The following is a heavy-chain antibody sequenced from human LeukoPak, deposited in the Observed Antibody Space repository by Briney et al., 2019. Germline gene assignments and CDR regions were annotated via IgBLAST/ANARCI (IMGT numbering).Heavy chain of an antibody. J-gene: IGHJ4*02. CDR1: GFTFSSFS. CDR3: ARDLRSEYCSSTSCFHFDY. CDR2: ISSSSTI. D-gene: IGHD2-2*01. Sequence: GGSLRLSCAASGFTFSSFSMNWVRQAPGKGLEWVSYISSSSTIYYADSVKGRFTISRDNAKNSLYLQMNSLRAEDTAVYYCARDLRSEYCSSTSCFHFDYWGQGTLVTVSS. V-gene: IGHV3-48*04.